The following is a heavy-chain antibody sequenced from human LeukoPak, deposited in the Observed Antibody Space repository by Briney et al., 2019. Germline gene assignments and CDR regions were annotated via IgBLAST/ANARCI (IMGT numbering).Heavy chain of an antibody. CDR1: GFTVSSNY. CDR2: IYSGGST. D-gene: IGHD6-13*01. CDR3: ARGWGFDP. V-gene: IGHV3-53*01. Sequence: GGSLRLSCAASGFTVSSNYMSWVRQAPGKGLEWVSVIYSGGSTYYADSVKGRFTISRDNSKNTLSLKLNSVRAADTAVYYCARGWGFDPWGQGTLVTVSS. J-gene: IGHJ5*02.